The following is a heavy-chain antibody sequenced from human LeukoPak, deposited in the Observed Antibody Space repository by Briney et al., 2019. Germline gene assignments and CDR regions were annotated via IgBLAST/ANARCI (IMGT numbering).Heavy chain of an antibody. CDR1: GFTFSSYA. CDR2: ISGRGSST. CDR3: AKSLYGGMDV. Sequence: PGGSLRLSCAASGFTFSSYAMTWVRQAPGKGLECASGISGRGSSTSYADSVKGRFTISRDNSKNTLYLQMNSLRAEDTAVYYCAKSLYGGMDVWGRGTTVTVSS. D-gene: IGHD3-16*02. J-gene: IGHJ6*04. V-gene: IGHV3-23*01.